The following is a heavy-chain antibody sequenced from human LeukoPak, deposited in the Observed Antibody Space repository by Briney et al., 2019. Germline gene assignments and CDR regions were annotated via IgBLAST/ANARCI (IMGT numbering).Heavy chain of an antibody. J-gene: IGHJ4*02. V-gene: IGHV3-21*01. Sequence: GSLRLSCAASGFTFSSYSMNWVRQAPGKGLEWVSSISSSSSYIYYADSVKGRFTISRDNAKNSLYLQMNSLRAEDTAVYYCARDRDYDILTGPIPPDYWGQGTLVTVSS. CDR2: ISSSSSYI. CDR3: ARDRDYDILTGPIPPDY. CDR1: GFTFSSYS. D-gene: IGHD3-9*01.